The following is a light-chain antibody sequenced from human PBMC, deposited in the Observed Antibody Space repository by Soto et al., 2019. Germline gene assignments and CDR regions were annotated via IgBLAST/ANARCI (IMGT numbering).Light chain of an antibody. CDR1: SSDVGSYNY. CDR3: SAYTARSTLV. V-gene: IGLV2-14*01. J-gene: IGLJ3*02. CDR2: EVR. Sequence: QSALTQPASVSGSPGQSITISCTGTSSDVGSYNYVSWYQQHPGKAPKLMIYEVRNRPSGVSDRFSGSKSGKTASLTIFGLQAEDEADYYCSAYTARSTLVFGGGTKVTVL.